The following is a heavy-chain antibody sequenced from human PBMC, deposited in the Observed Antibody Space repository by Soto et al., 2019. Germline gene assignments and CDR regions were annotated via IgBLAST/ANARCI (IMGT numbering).Heavy chain of an antibody. V-gene: IGHV4-61*01. D-gene: IGHD3-10*01. Sequence: SETLSLTCTVSGGSVSNISDYWSWVRQPPGKGLAWIGYIYYSGSADYNPSLGSRVTISLDTSKNQFSLKLSSVTTADTAVYYCARGVGFGYYYYHMDLWGQGTTVTVSS. CDR2: IYYSGSA. CDR3: ARGVGFGYYYYHMDL. J-gene: IGHJ6*02. CDR1: GGSVSNISDY.